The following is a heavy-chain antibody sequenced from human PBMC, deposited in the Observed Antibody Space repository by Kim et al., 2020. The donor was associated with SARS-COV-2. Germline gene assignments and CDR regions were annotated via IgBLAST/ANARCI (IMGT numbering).Heavy chain of an antibody. CDR2: IIPIFGTA. V-gene: IGHV1-69*13. CDR3: AREGHMVRGALYGMDV. CDR1: GGTFSSYA. D-gene: IGHD3-10*01. Sequence: SVKVSCKASGGTFSSYAISWVRQAPGQGLEWMGGIIPIFGTANYAQKFQGRVTITADESTSTAYMELSSLRSEDTAVYYCAREGHMVRGALYGMDVWGQGTTVTVSS. J-gene: IGHJ6*02.